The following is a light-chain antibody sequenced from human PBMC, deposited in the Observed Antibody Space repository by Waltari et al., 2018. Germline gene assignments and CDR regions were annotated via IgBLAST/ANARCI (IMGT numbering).Light chain of an antibody. J-gene: IGKJ2*03. CDR3: QQHDNSPYS. CDR1: QGISNW. Sequence: DIQMTQSPSSLSASVGDRVTITCRASQGISNWLAWYQQKQGKAPKLLIYRASNLATGVPSRFSGSGSWTDFTLTISSLQPEDIATYYCQQHDNSPYSFGQGTKVEIK. V-gene: IGKV1-33*01. CDR2: RAS.